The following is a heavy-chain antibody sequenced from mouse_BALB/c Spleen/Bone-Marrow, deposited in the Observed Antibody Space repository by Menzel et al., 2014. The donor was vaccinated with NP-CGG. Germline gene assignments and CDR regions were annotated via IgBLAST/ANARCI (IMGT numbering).Heavy chain of an antibody. Sequence: EVQLQQSGPELVKPGASVKISCKASGYSFTCYFMNWVMQSHGKSLEWIGRINPYNGDTFYNQKFKGKATLTVDKSSSTAHMELRSLASEDSAVYYCARVTTDWYFDVWGAGTTVTASS. D-gene: IGHD1-1*01. CDR3: ARVTTDWYFDV. CDR2: INPYNGDT. CDR1: GYSFTCYF. V-gene: IGHV1-20*02. J-gene: IGHJ1*01.